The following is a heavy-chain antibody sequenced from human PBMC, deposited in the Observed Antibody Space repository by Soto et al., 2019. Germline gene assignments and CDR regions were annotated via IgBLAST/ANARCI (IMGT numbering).Heavy chain of an antibody. V-gene: IGHV1-69*01. D-gene: IGHD3-22*01. CDR3: ASGDSSGYYYFYYGMDV. Sequence: QVQLVQSGAEVKKPGSSVKVSCKASGGTFSSYAVSWVRQAPGQGLERMGGIIPIFGTANYAQKFQGRVTITADESTSTAYMELSSLRSEDTAVYYCASGDSSGYYYFYYGMDVWGQGTTVTVSS. CDR2: IIPIFGTA. CDR1: GGTFSSYA. J-gene: IGHJ6*02.